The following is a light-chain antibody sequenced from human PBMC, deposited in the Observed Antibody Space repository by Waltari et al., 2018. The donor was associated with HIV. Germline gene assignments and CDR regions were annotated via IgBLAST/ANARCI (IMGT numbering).Light chain of an antibody. V-gene: IGLV2-11*01. Sequence: QSALTQPRSLSGSPGQSITISCSGTISDVGAYNYVSWYQQHPGKAPKLIVFDVNERPSGVPDLFSGSKSGNTASLTIAGLQAEDEADYYCSSYAGSSIYVIFGGGTKLTVL. CDR3: SSYAGSSIYVI. J-gene: IGLJ2*01. CDR1: ISDVGAYNY. CDR2: DVN.